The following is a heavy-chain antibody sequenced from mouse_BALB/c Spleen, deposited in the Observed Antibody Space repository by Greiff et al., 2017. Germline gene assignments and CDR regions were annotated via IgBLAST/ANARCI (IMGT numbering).Heavy chain of an antibody. J-gene: IGHJ3*01. Sequence: EVKLVESGGGLVQPGGSRKLSCAASGFTFSSFGMHWVRQAPEKGLEWVAYISSGSSTIYYADTVKGRFTISRDNPKNTLFLQMTSLRSEDTAMYYCARGDYGSSFAYWGQGTLVTVSA. D-gene: IGHD1-1*01. CDR2: ISSGSSTI. V-gene: IGHV5-17*02. CDR1: GFTFSSFG. CDR3: ARGDYGSSFAY.